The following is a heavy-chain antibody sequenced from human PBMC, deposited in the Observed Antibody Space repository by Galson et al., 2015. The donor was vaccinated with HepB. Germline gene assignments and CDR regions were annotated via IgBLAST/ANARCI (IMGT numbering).Heavy chain of an antibody. CDR2: ISSSSSYI. CDR1: GFTFSSYS. CDR3: AREKKAGIARNLDAFDI. V-gene: IGHV3-21*01. J-gene: IGHJ3*02. D-gene: IGHD6-13*01. Sequence: SLRLSCAASGFTFSSYSMNWVRQAPGKGLEWVSSISSSSSYIYYADSVKGRFTISRDNAKNSLYLQMNSLRAEDTAVYYCAREKKAGIARNLDAFDIWGQGTMVTVSS.